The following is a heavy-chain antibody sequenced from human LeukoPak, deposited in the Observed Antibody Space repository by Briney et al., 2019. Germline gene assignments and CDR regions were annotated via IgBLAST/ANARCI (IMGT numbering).Heavy chain of an antibody. V-gene: IGHV1-18*01. D-gene: IGHD2-2*02. J-gene: IGHJ6*03. CDR3: ARPHCSSTSCYMDYYYYMDV. CDR1: GYTFTSYG. CDR2: ISAYNGNT. Sequence: ASVTVFCTASGYTFTSYGISWVRQAPGQGLEWMGWISAYNGNTNYAQTLQGRVTMTTVTSTSTAYMELRSLRSDDTAVYYCARPHCSSTSCYMDYYYYMDVWGKGTTVTVSS.